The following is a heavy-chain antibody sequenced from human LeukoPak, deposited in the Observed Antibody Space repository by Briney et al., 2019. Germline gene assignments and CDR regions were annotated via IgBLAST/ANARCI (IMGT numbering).Heavy chain of an antibody. D-gene: IGHD3-10*01. J-gene: IGHJ4*02. CDR1: GFTFSSSW. CDR3: AKDARITMVRGVIPDY. V-gene: IGHV3-9*01. Sequence: GGSLRLSCAASGFTFSSSWMHWVRQAPGKGLVWVSGISWNSGSIGYADSVKGRFTISRDNAKNSLYLQMNSLRAEDTALYYCAKDARITMVRGVIPDYWGQGTLVTVSS. CDR2: ISWNSGSI.